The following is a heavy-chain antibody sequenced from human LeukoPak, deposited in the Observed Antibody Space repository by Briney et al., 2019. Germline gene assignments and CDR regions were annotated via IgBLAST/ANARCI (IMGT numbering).Heavy chain of an antibody. CDR1: GGSSSGLSSSGYY. J-gene: IGHJ4*02. CDR3: ARRGGIDY. D-gene: IGHD4-23*01. V-gene: IGHV4-34*01. CDR2: VNHSGGT. Sequence: PSETLSLTCAVYGGSSSGLSSSGYYWTWIRQPPGKGLEWIGEVNHSGGTNYNPSLKSRVTISADTSKNQFSLKLSSVTAADTAVYYCARRGGIDYWGQGTLVTVFS.